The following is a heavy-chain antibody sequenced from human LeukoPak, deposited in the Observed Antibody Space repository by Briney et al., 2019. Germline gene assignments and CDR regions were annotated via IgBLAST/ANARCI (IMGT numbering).Heavy chain of an antibody. D-gene: IGHD4-17*01. J-gene: IGHJ6*02. CDR3: ATLHGDPMAYHYYYGMDV. CDR2: FDPEDGET. V-gene: IGHV1-24*01. CDR1: GYTLTELS. Sequence: GASVKVSCKVSGYTLTELSMHWVRQAPGKGLEWMGGFDPEDGETIYAQKFQGGVTMTEDTSTDTAYMELSSLRSEDTAVYYCATLHGDPMAYHYYYGMDVWGQGTTVTVSS.